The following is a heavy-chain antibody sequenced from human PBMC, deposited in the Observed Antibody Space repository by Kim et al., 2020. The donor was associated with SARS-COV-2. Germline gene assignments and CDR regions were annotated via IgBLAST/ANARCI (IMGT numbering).Heavy chain of an antibody. Sequence: ASVKVSCKASGYTFTSYGISWVRQAPGQGLEWMGWISAYNGNTNYAQKLQGRVTMTTDTSTSTAYMELRSLRSDDTAVYYCARDRRYDFWSGSLPFDYWGQGTLVTVSS. D-gene: IGHD3-3*01. CDR2: ISAYNGNT. CDR3: ARDRRYDFWSGSLPFDY. V-gene: IGHV1-18*04. J-gene: IGHJ4*02. CDR1: GYTFTSYG.